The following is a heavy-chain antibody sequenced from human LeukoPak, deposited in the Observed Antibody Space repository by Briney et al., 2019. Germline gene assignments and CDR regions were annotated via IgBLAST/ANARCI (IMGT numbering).Heavy chain of an antibody. CDR2: ISSSGSTI. CDR3: ARDPRGYSGYDSGSVY. Sequence: KPGGTLRLSCAASGFTFSDYYMSWIRQAPGKGLEGGSYISSSGSTIYYADSVKGRFTISRDNAKNSLYLQMNSLRAEDTAVYYCARDPRGYSGYDSGSVYWGQGTLVTVSS. D-gene: IGHD5-12*01. V-gene: IGHV3-11*01. CDR1: GFTFSDYY. J-gene: IGHJ4*02.